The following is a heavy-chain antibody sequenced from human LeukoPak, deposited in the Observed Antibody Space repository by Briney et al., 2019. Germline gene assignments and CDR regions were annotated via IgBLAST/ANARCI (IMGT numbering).Heavy chain of an antibody. V-gene: IGHV3-23*01. J-gene: IGHJ4*02. CDR3: ARDREDGYNLFDY. CDR1: GSTVSRNY. CDR2: IRGNAGTT. Sequence: GGSLRLSCAASGSTVSRNYMSWVRQAPGKGLEWVSAIRGNAGTTYYADSVKGRFTIFRDNSKDMLYLQMNSLRVEDTAVYYCARDREDGYNLFDYWGQGTLVTVSS. D-gene: IGHD5-24*01.